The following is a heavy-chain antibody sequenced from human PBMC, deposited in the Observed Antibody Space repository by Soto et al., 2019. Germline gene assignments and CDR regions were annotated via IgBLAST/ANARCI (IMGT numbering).Heavy chain of an antibody. CDR1: GGSVSSYY. V-gene: IGHV4-4*07. Sequence: PXETLSLTCTVSGGSVSSYYWSWIRQPAGKGLEWIGRIYTSGSTNYNPSLKSRVTMSVDTSKNQFSLKLSSVTAADTAVYYCARDIDSSALDPWGQGTLVTVSS. CDR3: ARDIDSSALDP. J-gene: IGHJ5*02. D-gene: IGHD3-22*01. CDR2: IYTSGST.